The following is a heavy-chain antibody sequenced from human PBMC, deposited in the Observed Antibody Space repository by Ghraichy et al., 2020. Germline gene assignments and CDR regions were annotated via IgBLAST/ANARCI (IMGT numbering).Heavy chain of an antibody. CDR1: GGSISSYY. D-gene: IGHD3-10*01. V-gene: IGHV4-4*07. CDR2: IYTSGST. CDR3: ARDHYYYGSGSYPTSYFDY. Sequence: SETLSLTCTVSGGSISSYYWSWIRQPAGKGLEWIGRIYTSGSTNYNPSLKSRVTMSVDTSKNQFSLKLSSVTAADTAVYYCARDHYYYGSGSYPTSYFDYWGQGTLVTVSS. J-gene: IGHJ4*02.